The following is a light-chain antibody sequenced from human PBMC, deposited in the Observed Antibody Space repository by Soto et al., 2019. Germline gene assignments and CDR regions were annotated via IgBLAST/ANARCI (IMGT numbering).Light chain of an antibody. CDR3: SSYTSSSTSV. J-gene: IGLJ2*01. CDR1: SSDVGGYNY. CDR2: EVS. Sequence: QFALTQPASVSGSPGQSITISCTGTSSDVGGYNYVSWYQQHPGKAPKLMIYEVSNRPSGVSNRFSGCKSGNTASLSISGLQVEDEADYYCSSYTSSSTSVFGGGTKLTVL. V-gene: IGLV2-14*01.